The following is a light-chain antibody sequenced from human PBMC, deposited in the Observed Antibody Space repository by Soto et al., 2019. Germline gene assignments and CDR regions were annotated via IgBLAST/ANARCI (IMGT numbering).Light chain of an antibody. V-gene: IGKV3-20*01. CDR2: GAS. Sequence: IVLTQSPGTLSSSPGERATLSCRASQSVSTSNLAWYQQRPGQAPRLLIFGASTRATGIPARFSGSGSGTDFTLTISRLEPEDFAVYYCQQYGSSGTFGQGTKVDIK. J-gene: IGKJ1*01. CDR1: QSVSTSN. CDR3: QQYGSSGT.